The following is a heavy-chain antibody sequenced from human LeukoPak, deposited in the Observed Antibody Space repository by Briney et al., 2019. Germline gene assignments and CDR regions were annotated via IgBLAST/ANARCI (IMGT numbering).Heavy chain of an antibody. J-gene: IGHJ4*02. CDR2: IWYDGSNK. Sequence: GRSLRLSCAASGFTFSSYGMHWVRQAPGKGLEWVAVIWYDGSNKYYADSVKGRFTISRDNSKNALYLQMNSLRAEDTAVYYCARDSTYYYDSSGPSREYWGQGTLVTVSS. CDR3: ARDSTYYYDSSGPSREY. D-gene: IGHD3-22*01. CDR1: GFTFSSYG. V-gene: IGHV3-33*01.